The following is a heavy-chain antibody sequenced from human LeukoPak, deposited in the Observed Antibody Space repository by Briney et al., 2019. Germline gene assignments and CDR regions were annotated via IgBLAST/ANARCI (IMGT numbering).Heavy chain of an antibody. J-gene: IGHJ4*02. Sequence: ASVKVSCKASGYTFTSYYMHWVRQAPGQGLEWMGIINPSGGSTSYAQKFQGRVAMTRDTSTSTVYMELSSLRSEDTAVYYCIAAAGTSDDYWGQGTLVTVSS. D-gene: IGHD6-13*01. CDR2: INPSGGST. CDR3: IAAAGTSDDY. V-gene: IGHV1-46*01. CDR1: GYTFTSYY.